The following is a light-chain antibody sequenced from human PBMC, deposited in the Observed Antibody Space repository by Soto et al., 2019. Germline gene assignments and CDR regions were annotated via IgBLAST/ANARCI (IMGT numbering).Light chain of an antibody. CDR3: QQYGSSIRT. J-gene: IGKJ1*01. V-gene: IGKV3-20*01. CDR1: QSVSGSY. CDR2: GAS. Sequence: EIVLTQSPGTLSLSPGERATLSCRASQSVSGSYLAWYQQKPGQAPRLLIHGASSRATGIPDRFSGSGSGTDFTLTISRLEPEDFAVYYCQQYGSSIRTFGQGTKV.